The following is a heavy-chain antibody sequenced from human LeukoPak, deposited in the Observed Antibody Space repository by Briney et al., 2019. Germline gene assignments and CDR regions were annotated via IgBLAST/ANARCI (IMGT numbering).Heavy chain of an antibody. CDR1: GFTVSNNY. D-gene: IGHD3-16*01. CDR2: IYSGGST. CDR3: ARDLGTRYDY. Sequence: GGSLRLSCAASGFTVSNNYMTWVRQAPGMGLEWVSVIYSGGSTYYADSVKGRFTISRDSSKNTLYLQMNSLRAEDTAVYYCARDLGTRYDYWGQGTLVTVSS. J-gene: IGHJ4*02. V-gene: IGHV3-66*01.